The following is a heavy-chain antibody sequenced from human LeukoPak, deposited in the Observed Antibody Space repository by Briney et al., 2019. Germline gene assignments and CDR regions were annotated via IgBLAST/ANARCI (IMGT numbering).Heavy chain of an antibody. J-gene: IGHJ4*02. V-gene: IGHV1-3*01. CDR3: ARVASSSWYFY. CDR1: GYTFTSYA. Sequence: ASVKVSCQASGYTFTSYAMHWVRQAPGQRLEWMGWINAGNGNTKYSQKFQGRVTITRDTSASTAYMELSSLRSEDTAVYYCARVASSSWYFYWGQGTLVTVSS. CDR2: INAGNGNT. D-gene: IGHD6-13*01.